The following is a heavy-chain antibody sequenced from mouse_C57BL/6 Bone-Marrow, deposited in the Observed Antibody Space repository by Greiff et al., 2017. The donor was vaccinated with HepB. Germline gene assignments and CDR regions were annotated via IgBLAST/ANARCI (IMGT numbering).Heavy chain of an antibody. CDR1: GFTFSDYG. Sequence: EVMLVESGGGLVKPGGSLKLSCAASGFTFSDYGMHWVRQAPEKGLEWVAYISSGSSTIYYADTVKGRFTISRDNAKNTLFLQMTSLRSEDTAMYYCARGAIYDGYPDYWGQGTTLTVSS. V-gene: IGHV5-17*01. D-gene: IGHD2-3*01. J-gene: IGHJ2*01. CDR2: ISSGSSTI. CDR3: ARGAIYDGYPDY.